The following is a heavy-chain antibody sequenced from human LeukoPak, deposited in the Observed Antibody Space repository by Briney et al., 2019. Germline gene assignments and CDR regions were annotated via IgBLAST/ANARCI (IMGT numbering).Heavy chain of an antibody. CDR2: ICYDGSSE. D-gene: IGHD4/OR15-4a*01. CDR1: GFSFSRYG. V-gene: IGHV3-33*01. Sequence: GRSLRLSCAASGFSFSRYGMYWVGQAPGKGLEGVALICYDGSSEYYADSVKGRFTISRDNSKNTLYLQMNSLKAEDTGVYYCARKSGANWARIDYWGQGTLVTVSS. J-gene: IGHJ4*02. CDR3: ARKSGANWARIDY.